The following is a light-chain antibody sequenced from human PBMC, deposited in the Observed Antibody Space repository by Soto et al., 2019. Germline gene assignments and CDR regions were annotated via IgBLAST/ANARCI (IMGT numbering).Light chain of an antibody. CDR1: SSDIGGYNY. CDR2: DVS. CDR3: SSYTRTSTLYV. Sequence: QSALTQPASVSGSPGQSITISCTGTSSDIGGYNYVSWYQQLPGKVPKLIIYDVSNRPSGVSDRFSGSKSGNAASLTISGLQAEDEADYSCSSYTRTSTLYVFGPGTKLTVL. J-gene: IGLJ1*01. V-gene: IGLV2-14*03.